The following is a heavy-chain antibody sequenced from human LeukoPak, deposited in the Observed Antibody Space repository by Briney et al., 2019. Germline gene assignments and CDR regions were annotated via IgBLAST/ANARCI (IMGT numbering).Heavy chain of an antibody. CDR1: GGTFSSYA. D-gene: IGHD6-19*01. J-gene: IGHJ4*02. CDR2: IIPIFGTA. Sequence: ASVKVSCKASGGTFSSYAIGWVRQAPGQGLEWMGGIIPIFGTANYAQKFQGRVTITADESTSTAYMELSSLRSEDTAVYYCARGRPVAGTGRYFDYWGQGTLVTVSS. V-gene: IGHV1-69*13. CDR3: ARGRPVAGTGRYFDY.